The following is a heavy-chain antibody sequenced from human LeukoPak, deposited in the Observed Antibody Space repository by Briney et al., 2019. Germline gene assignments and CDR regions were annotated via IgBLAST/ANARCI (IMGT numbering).Heavy chain of an antibody. CDR1: GGSISSSNW. D-gene: IGHD2-2*01. J-gene: IGHJ5*02. CDR2: IYHSGST. V-gene: IGHV4-4*02. Sequence: SETLSLTCAVSGGSISSSNWWSWVRQPPGKGLEWIGEIYHSGSTYYNPSLRSRVTISLDTSKNQLSLKLSSVTAADTAVYYCARSKALLSTSWYGNWFDPWGQGTLVTVSS. CDR3: ARSKALLSTSWYGNWFDP.